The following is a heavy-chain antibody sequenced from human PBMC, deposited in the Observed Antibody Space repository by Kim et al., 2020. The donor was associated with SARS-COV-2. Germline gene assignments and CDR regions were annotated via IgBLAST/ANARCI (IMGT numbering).Heavy chain of an antibody. Sequence: GGSLRLSCAASGFTFDDYAMHWVRQAPGKGLEWVSGISWNSGSIGYADSVKGRFTISRDNAKNSLYLQMNSLRAEDTALYYCAKDMGPFGWGIDYWGQGTLVTVSS. V-gene: IGHV3-9*01. J-gene: IGHJ4*02. CDR2: ISWNSGSI. D-gene: IGHD3-16*01. CDR3: AKDMGPFGWGIDY. CDR1: GFTFDDYA.